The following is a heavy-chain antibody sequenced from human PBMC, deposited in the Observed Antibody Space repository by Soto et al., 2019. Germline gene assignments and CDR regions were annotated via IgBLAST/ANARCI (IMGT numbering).Heavy chain of an antibody. J-gene: IGHJ3*02. D-gene: IGHD3-3*01. V-gene: IGHV1-69*01. CDR3: AREIFGVIISGGRDAFDI. CDR1: GGTFSTYA. Sequence: QAQLVQSGAEVKKPGSSVKVSCTASGGTFSTYAISWVRQAPGQGLEWMGGIIPIFGTAKYAQKFQGRVTITADESTSTAYMELSSLRSEDTAVYYCAREIFGVIISGGRDAFDIWCQGTMVTVSS. CDR2: IIPIFGTA.